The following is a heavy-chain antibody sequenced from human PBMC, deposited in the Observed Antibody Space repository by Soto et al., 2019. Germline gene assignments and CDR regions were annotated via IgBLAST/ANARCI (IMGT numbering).Heavy chain of an antibody. CDR3: ATVRWELHDAFDI. CDR2: IYYSGMT. V-gene: IGHV4-31*03. D-gene: IGHD4-17*01. Sequence: QVQLQESGPGLVKPSQTLSLTCTVSGGSISTGGYYWSWIRQHPGRGLEWIGYIYYSGMTFSNPFLQSRVAISIDTSENQFSLKLSSVTAADTAVYYCATVRWELHDAFDIWGHGTMVSVSS. J-gene: IGHJ3*02. CDR1: GGSISTGGYY.